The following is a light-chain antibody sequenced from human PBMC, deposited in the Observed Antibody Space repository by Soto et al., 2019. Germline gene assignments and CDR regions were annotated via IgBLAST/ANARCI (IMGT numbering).Light chain of an antibody. CDR2: AAD. V-gene: IGKV3-15*01. CDR1: QSGSNK. CDR3: QQYNNWPPWT. Sequence: EVVMRQSPATLSVSPGETATLSCRASQSGSNKLAGYQQRPGQAPRLLIYAADTRATGIPDRFSGSGSGREFTLTISSLQSEDFAVYYCQQYNNWPPWTFGQGTKVEVK. J-gene: IGKJ1*01.